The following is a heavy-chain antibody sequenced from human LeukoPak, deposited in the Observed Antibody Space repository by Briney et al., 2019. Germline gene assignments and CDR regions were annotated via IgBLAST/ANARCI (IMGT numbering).Heavy chain of an antibody. D-gene: IGHD3-22*01. V-gene: IGHV3-23*01. J-gene: IGHJ3*02. CDR1: GFTFRTYA. CDR2: ISDSGDAT. CDR3: ARHGAYYYDSSAAFDI. Sequence: PGGSLRLSCAASGFTFRTYAMSWVRQAPGKGLEWVPSISDSGDATYYVDSVKGRFTISRDNPKDTLYLQMSSLKASDTAMYYCARHGAYYYDSSAAFDIWGQGTMVTVSS.